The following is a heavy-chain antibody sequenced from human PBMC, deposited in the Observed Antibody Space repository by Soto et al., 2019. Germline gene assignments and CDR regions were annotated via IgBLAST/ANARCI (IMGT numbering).Heavy chain of an antibody. J-gene: IGHJ5*02. CDR3: ARAHGSSWYNWFDP. CDR1: GVTFSSYA. V-gene: IGHV1-69*13. D-gene: IGHD6-13*01. CDR2: IIPLFGTT. Sequence: ASVKVSGKASGVTFSSYAISWVRQAPGRGLEWMGGIIPLFGTTNYAQKFRGRVTVTADESTSTVYMEVRSLRFEDTAVYYCARAHGSSWYNWFDPWGQGTLVTVSS.